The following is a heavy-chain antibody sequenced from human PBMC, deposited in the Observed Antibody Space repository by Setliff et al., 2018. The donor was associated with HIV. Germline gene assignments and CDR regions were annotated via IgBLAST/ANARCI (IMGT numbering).Heavy chain of an antibody. V-gene: IGHV4-31*03. D-gene: IGHD3-3*01. CDR1: GGSISSGGYY. CDR2: IYYNGNT. J-gene: IGHJ4*02. Sequence: SETLSLTCTVSGGSISSGGYYWSWIRQHPERGLEWMGYIYYNGNTYYSPSLKSRVSISLDKAQNHFSLKLSSVTVADSAVYYCARGGGFWSGQLDYWGQGTLVTVSS. CDR3: ARGGGFWSGQLDY.